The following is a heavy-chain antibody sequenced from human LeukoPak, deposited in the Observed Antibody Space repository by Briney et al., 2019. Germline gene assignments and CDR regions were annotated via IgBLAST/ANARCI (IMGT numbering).Heavy chain of an antibody. Sequence: GGSLRLSCAASGFTFSSYGMSWVRKAPGKGLEWVSAISGSGGSTYYADSVKGRFTISRDNSKNTLYLQMNSLRAEDTAVYYCATYDYGDFRLDYWGQGTLVTVSS. D-gene: IGHD4-17*01. CDR3: ATYDYGDFRLDY. J-gene: IGHJ4*02. CDR1: GFTFSSYG. CDR2: ISGSGGST. V-gene: IGHV3-23*01.